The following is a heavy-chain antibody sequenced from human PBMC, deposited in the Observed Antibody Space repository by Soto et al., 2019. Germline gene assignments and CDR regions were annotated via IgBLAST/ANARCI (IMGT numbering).Heavy chain of an antibody. CDR2: IRSKAYGGTT. CDR3: TSFKRGLSYYYYYMEV. CDR1: GFTFGDYA. D-gene: IGHD2-15*01. J-gene: IGHJ6*03. V-gene: IGHV3-49*03. Sequence: QPGGSLRLSCTASGFTFGDYAMSWFRQAPGKGLEWVGFIRSKAYGGTTEYAASVKGRFTISRDDSKSIAYLQMNSLKTEDTAVYYCTSFKRGLSYYYYYMEVWGKGTTVTVSS.